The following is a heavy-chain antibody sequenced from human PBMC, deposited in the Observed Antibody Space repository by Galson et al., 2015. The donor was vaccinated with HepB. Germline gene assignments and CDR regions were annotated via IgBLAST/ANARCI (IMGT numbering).Heavy chain of an antibody. D-gene: IGHD3-16*02. CDR1: GGSISSGDYY. V-gene: IGHV4-30-4*01. J-gene: IGHJ4*02. CDR3: ASFQTYDYVWGSYRLDY. Sequence: TLSLTCTVSGGSISSGDYYWSWIRQPPGKGLEWIGYIYYSGSTNYNPSLKSRVTISVDTSKNQFSLKLSSVTAADTAVYYCASFQTYDYVWGSYRLDYWGQGTLVTVSS. CDR2: IYYSGST.